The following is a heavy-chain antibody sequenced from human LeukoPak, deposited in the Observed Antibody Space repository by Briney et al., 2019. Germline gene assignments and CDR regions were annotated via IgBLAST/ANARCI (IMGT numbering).Heavy chain of an antibody. CDR1: GGSFSGYY. J-gene: IGHJ4*02. D-gene: IGHD3-3*01. V-gene: IGHV4-34*01. CDR3: ARVRGGGYDSIFGVVRPYYFDY. Sequence: PSETLSLTCAVYGGSFSGYYWSWIRQPPGKGLEWIGEINHSGSTNYNPSLKSRVTISVDTSKNQFSLKLSSVTAADTAVYYCARVRGGGYDSIFGVVRPYYFDYWGQGTLVTVSS. CDR2: INHSGST.